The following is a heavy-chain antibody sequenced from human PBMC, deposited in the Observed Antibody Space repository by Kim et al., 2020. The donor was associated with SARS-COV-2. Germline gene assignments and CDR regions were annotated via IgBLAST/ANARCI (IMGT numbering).Heavy chain of an antibody. J-gene: IGHJ6*02. CDR3: ARDSLKNPVPLGYYYYYGRDV. CDR1: GGSISSGGYY. Sequence: SETLSLTCTVSGGSISSGGYYWSWIRQHPGKGLEWIGYIYYSGSTYYNPSLKSRVTISVDTSKNQFSLKLSSVTAADTAVYYCARDSLKNPVPLGYYYYYGRDVWGRGTTVTVSS. CDR2: IYYSGST. V-gene: IGHV4-31*03.